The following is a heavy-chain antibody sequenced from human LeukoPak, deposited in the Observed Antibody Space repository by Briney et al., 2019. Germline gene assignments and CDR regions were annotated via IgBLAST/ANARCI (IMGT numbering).Heavy chain of an antibody. Sequence: ASVKVSSKASGYTFTSYGIRWVRQAPGQGLQWMGWISAYNGNTNYAQKLQGRVTMTTDTSTSTAYMELRSLRSDDTAVYYCARGSIGPVGLWFGELPYYYYGMDVWGQGTTVTVSS. V-gene: IGHV1-18*01. CDR1: GYTFTSYG. CDR3: ARGSIGPVGLWFGELPYYYYGMDV. J-gene: IGHJ6*02. CDR2: ISAYNGNT. D-gene: IGHD3-10*01.